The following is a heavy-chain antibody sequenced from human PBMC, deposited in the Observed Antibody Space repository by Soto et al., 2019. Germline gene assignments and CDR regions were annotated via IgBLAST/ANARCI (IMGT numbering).Heavy chain of an antibody. CDR1: GGSFSDFY. CDR2: INHSGST. CDR3: GPRGAVADPRGY. V-gene: IGHV4-34*01. D-gene: IGHD6-19*01. J-gene: IGHJ4*02. Sequence: PSETLSLTCAVYGGSFSDFYWTWIRQPPGKGLEWSGEINHSGSTNSNPSLKSRVAISVDTSKNQFSLNLTSVTAADTAVYYCGPRGAVADPRGYWGQGTLVTVSS.